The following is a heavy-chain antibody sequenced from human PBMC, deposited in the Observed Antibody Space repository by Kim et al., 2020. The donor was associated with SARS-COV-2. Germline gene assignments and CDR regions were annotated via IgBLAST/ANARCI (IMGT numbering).Heavy chain of an antibody. J-gene: IGHJ2*01. Sequence: GGSLRLSCAASGFTFSDYYMSWIRQAPGKGLEWVSYISSSSSYTNYADSVKGRFTISRDNAKNSLYLQMNSLRAEDTAVYYCARIYDSSGYYSHWYFDLWGRGTLVTVSS. CDR2: ISSSSSYT. D-gene: IGHD3-22*01. CDR3: ARIYDSSGYYSHWYFDL. V-gene: IGHV3-11*03. CDR1: GFTFSDYY.